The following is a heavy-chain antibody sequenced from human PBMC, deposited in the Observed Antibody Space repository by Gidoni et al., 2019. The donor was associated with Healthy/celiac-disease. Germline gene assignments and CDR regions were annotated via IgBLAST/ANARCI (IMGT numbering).Heavy chain of an antibody. Sequence: QVQLQQWGAGLLQPSETLSLTCAVYGGSFSGYYWSWIRQPPGKGLEWIGEINHSGSTNYNPSLKSRVTISVDTSKNQFSLKLSSVTAADTAVYYCARGRRWPQLKRYYYYGMDVWGQGTTVTVSS. J-gene: IGHJ6*02. D-gene: IGHD1-1*01. CDR1: GGSFSGYY. CDR3: ARGRRWPQLKRYYYYGMDV. CDR2: INHSGST. V-gene: IGHV4-34*01.